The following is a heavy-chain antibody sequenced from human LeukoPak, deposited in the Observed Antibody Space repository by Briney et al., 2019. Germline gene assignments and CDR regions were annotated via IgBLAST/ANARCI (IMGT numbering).Heavy chain of an antibody. CDR3: ARVIGIATPATYSPYNWFDP. V-gene: IGHV3-21*01. J-gene: IGHJ5*02. D-gene: IGHD6-13*01. Sequence: PGGSLRLSCAASGFTFSSYSMNWVRQAPGKGLEWVSSISSSSSYIYYADSVKGRFTISRDNAKNSLYLQMNSLRAEDTAVYYCARVIGIATPATYSPYNWFDPWGQGTLVTVSS. CDR2: ISSSSSYI. CDR1: GFTFSSYS.